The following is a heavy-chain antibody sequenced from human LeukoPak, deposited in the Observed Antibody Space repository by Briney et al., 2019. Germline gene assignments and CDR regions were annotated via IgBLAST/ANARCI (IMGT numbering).Heavy chain of an antibody. CDR3: AREIYDSGSYHDAFDI. J-gene: IGHJ3*02. D-gene: IGHD3-10*01. Sequence: GGSLRLPCAASGFTFSSYWMHWDRQAPGKGLVWVSRIKTDGSSTGYADSVKGRFTISRDNAKNTLYLQMNSLRAEDTAVYCCAREIYDSGSYHDAFDIWGQGTMVTVSS. CDR1: GFTFSSYW. V-gene: IGHV3-74*01. CDR2: IKTDGSST.